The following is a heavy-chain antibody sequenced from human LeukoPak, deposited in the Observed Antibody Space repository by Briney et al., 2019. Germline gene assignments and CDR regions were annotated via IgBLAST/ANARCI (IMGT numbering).Heavy chain of an antibody. CDR3: AALPGWGYGDYFFNPYWFDP. V-gene: IGHV4-59*08. J-gene: IGHJ5*02. Sequence: SETLSLTCTVSGGSISSYYWSWIRQPPGKGLEWIGYIYYSGSTNYNPSLKSRVTISVDTSKNQFSLKLSSVTAADTAVYYCAALPGWGYGDYFFNPYWFDPWGQETLVTVSS. CDR1: GGSISSYY. CDR2: IYYSGST. D-gene: IGHD4-17*01.